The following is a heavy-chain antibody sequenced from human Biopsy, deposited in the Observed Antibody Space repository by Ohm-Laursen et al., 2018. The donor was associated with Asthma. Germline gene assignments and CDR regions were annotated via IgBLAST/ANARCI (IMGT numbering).Heavy chain of an antibody. J-gene: IGHJ4*02. CDR3: ARGGYCSGVTCFPFDR. V-gene: IGHV3-23*01. CDR2: ISDGGHST. CDR1: GFSFFTYG. D-gene: IGHD6-19*01. Sequence: GQTLSLTCAASGFSFFTYGMSWVRRAPGKGLEWVAVISDGGHSTNYADSVRGRFTVSRDDSRDTLYLHLNSLTAEDTAVYFCARGGYCSGVTCFPFDRWGQGTRVSVSS.